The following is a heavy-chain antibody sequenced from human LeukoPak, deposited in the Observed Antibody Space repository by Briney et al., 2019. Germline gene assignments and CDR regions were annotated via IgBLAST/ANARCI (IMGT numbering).Heavy chain of an antibody. J-gene: IGHJ4*02. CDR3: ARRIQGYLDY. CDR2: IYPGHSDT. CDR1: GYSFTNYW. V-gene: IGHV5-51*01. Sequence: GESLKISCKGSGYSFTNYWLGWVRQMPGKGLEWVGLIYPGHSDTTYSPSFQGQVTISADKSTDTAYLHWNSLKASDTATYFCARRIQGYLDYWGLGTLVTVSS.